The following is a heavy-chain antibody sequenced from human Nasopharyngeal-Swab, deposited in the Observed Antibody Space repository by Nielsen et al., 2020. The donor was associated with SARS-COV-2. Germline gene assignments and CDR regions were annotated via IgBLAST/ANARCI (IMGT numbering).Heavy chain of an antibody. CDR1: GDSIAYSTFY. V-gene: IGHV4-39*01. CDR3: VRSCRWYYFDY. J-gene: IGHJ4*02. Sequence: SETLSLTCTVSGDSIAYSTFYWGWIRQPPGKGLEWIGNIYYNGNTYQNPSLKSRLTISVDKSKNQFSLQLSSVTAADTAVYYCVRSCRWYYFDYWAQGTQVTVSS. CDR2: IYYNGNT. D-gene: IGHD6-13*01.